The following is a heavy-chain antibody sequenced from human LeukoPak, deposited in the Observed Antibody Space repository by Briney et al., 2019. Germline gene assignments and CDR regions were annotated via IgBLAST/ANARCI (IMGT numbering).Heavy chain of an antibody. CDR1: GGSINSGTYF. V-gene: IGHV4-61*09. Sequence: SQTLSLTCTVSGGSINSGTYFWSWIRQPAGKGLEWVGHIYTSGSTDYNPSLKSRVTISRDTSTNQFSLRMSSVTATDTAVYYCARGGRVSSYVDVWGKGTRVTVSS. D-gene: IGHD3-16*01. CDR3: ARGGRVSSYVDV. J-gene: IGHJ6*04. CDR2: IYTSGST.